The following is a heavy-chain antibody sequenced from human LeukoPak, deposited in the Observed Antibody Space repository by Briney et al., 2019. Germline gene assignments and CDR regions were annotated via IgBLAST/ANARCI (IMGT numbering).Heavy chain of an antibody. V-gene: IGHV4-31*03. CDR3: ATWRGVFD. J-gene: IGHJ4*02. CDR2: IYYSGST. D-gene: IGHD6-13*01. CDR1: GASVSSGGYY. Sequence: SQTLSLTCTVSGASVSSGGYYWSWIRQHPGKGLEWIGYIYYSGSTYCNPSLKSRITISVDTSKNQFSLRLSSVTAADTAVYYCATWRGVFDWGQGTLVTVSS.